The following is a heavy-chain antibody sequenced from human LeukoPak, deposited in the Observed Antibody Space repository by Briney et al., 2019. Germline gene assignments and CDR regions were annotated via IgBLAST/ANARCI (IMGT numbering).Heavy chain of an antibody. Sequence: GGSLRLSCAASGFTFGSYAMSWVRQAPGKGLEWLSIICGDGGCTYYTDPVKGRFTISRDNSKNTLYLQMNSLRAEDTAIYYCAKATRDSSGYSHYFDYWGRGTLVSVSS. CDR2: ICGDGGCT. D-gene: IGHD3-22*01. CDR3: AKATRDSSGYSHYFDY. CDR1: GFTFGSYA. V-gene: IGHV3-23*01. J-gene: IGHJ4*02.